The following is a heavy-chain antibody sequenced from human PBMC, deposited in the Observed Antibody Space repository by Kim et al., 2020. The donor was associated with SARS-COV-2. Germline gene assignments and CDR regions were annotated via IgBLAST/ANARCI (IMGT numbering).Heavy chain of an antibody. V-gene: IGHV3-30-3*01. Sequence: GGSLRLSCAASGFTFSSYAMHWVRQAPGKGLEWVAVISYDGSNKYYADSVKGRFTISRDNSKNTLYLQMNSLRAEDTAVYYCARGGHCSSTSCYLVYWGQGTLVTVSS. CDR2: ISYDGSNK. CDR1: GFTFSSYA. CDR3: ARGGHCSSTSCYLVY. J-gene: IGHJ4*02. D-gene: IGHD2-2*01.